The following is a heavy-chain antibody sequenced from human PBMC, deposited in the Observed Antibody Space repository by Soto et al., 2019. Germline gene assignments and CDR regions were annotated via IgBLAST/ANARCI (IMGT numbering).Heavy chain of an antibody. Sequence: QVQLQQWGAGLLKPSETLSLTCAVYGGFVTSGSYYWSWIRQPPGKGLEWIGEMSHSGGTPFNPPLKSGVTISVDTSKNQFTLKMSSVTAADTALYYCARVERGTATTVVDAFDIWGPGTMVTVSS. J-gene: IGHJ3*02. D-gene: IGHD1-1*01. CDR2: MSHSGGT. V-gene: IGHV4-34*01. CDR1: GGFVTSGSYY. CDR3: ARVERGTATTVVDAFDI.